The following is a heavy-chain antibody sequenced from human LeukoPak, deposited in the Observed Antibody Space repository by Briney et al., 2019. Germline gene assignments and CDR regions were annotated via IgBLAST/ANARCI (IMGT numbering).Heavy chain of an antibody. CDR2: ISGSGGST. V-gene: IGHV3-23*01. CDR3: AKDSDIVATMLDY. CDR1: GFTFSIYA. Sequence: PGGSLRLSCAASGFTFSIYAMSWVRQAPGKGLEWVSAISGSGGSTYYADSVKGRFTISRDNSKNTPYLQMNSLRAEDTAVYYCAKDSDIVATMLDYWGQGTLVTVSS. D-gene: IGHD5-12*01. J-gene: IGHJ4*02.